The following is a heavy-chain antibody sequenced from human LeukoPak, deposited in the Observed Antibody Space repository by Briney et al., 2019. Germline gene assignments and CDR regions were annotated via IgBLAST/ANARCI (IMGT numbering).Heavy chain of an antibody. J-gene: IGHJ4*02. CDR2: IWNDGNNK. D-gene: IGHD2-2*01. CDR1: GFTFSNYG. CDR3: ARHIWKGSCRSTSCSSLDY. V-gene: IGHV3-33*01. Sequence: GRSLRLSCAASGFTFSNYGMEWVRQAPGKGLEWVALIWNDGNNKHYAGSVKGRFSISRDNTKNTLYLQMNSLRAEDTAVYYCARHIWKGSCRSTSCSSLDYWGQGTLVTVSS.